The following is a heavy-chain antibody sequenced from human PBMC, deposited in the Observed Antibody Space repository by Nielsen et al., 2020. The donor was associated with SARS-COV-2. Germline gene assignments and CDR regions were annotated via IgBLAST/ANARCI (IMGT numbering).Heavy chain of an antibody. V-gene: IGHV1-2*06. J-gene: IGHJ5*02. CDR3: ARDWGPIFGVVIWWFDP. Sequence: ASVKVSCKASGYTFTGYYMHWVRQAPGQGLEWMGRINPNSGGTNYAQKFQGRVTITADKSTSTAYMELSSLRSEDTAVYYCARDWGPIFGVVIWWFDPWGQGTLVTVSS. CDR2: INPNSGGT. D-gene: IGHD3-3*01. CDR1: GYTFTGYY.